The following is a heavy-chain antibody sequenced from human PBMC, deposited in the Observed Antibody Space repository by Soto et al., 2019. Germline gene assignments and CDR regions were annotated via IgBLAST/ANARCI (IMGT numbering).Heavy chain of an antibody. CDR2: ISYDGSNN. Sequence: QVQLVESGGGVVQPGRSLRLSCAASGFTFSSYAMHWVRQAPGKGLEWVAVISYDGSNNYYADSVKGRFTISRDNSKNTLYLQMNSLRAEDTAVYYCARVSVEMATIWAFDIWGQGTMVTVSS. D-gene: IGHD5-12*01. CDR3: ARVSVEMATIWAFDI. V-gene: IGHV3-30-3*01. CDR1: GFTFSSYA. J-gene: IGHJ3*02.